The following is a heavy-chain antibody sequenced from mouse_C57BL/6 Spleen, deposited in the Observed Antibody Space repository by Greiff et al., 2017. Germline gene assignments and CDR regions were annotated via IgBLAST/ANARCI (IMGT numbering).Heavy chain of an antibody. CDR3: ARCLYDGYDDAMDY. CDR1: GFTFSDYG. CDR2: ISSGSSTI. D-gene: IGHD2-3*01. V-gene: IGHV5-17*01. Sequence: DVMLVESGGGLVKPGGSLKLSCAASGFTFSDYGMHWVRQAPEKGLVWVAYISSGSSTIYYADTVKGRFTISRDNAKNTLFLQMTSLRSEDTAMYYCARCLYDGYDDAMDYWGQGTSVTVSS. J-gene: IGHJ4*01.